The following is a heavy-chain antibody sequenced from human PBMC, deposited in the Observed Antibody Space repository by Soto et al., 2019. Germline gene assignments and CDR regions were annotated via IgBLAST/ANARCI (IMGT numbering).Heavy chain of an antibody. CDR2: INHSGST. Sequence: SETLSLTCAVYGGSFSGYYWSWIRQPPGKGLEWIGEINHSGSTNYNPSLKSRVTISVDTSKNQFSLKLSSVTAADTAVYYCARFGPAAIFWFDPWGQGTLVTVSS. D-gene: IGHD2-2*01. CDR3: ARFGPAAIFWFDP. V-gene: IGHV4-34*01. J-gene: IGHJ5*02. CDR1: GGSFSGYY.